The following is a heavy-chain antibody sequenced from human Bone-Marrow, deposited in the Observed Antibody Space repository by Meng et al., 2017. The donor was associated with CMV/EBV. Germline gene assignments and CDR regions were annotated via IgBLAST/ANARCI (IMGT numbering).Heavy chain of an antibody. J-gene: IGHJ4*02. CDR3: AKDLWAGWANVGATTHPDY. V-gene: IGHV3-30*04. Sequence: GESLKISCAASGFTFSSYAMHWVRQAPGKGLEWVAVISYDGSNKYYADSVKGRFTISRDNSKNTLNLQMNSLRAEDTAVYYCAKDLWAGWANVGATTHPDYWGQGTLVTVSS. D-gene: IGHD1-26*01. CDR2: ISYDGSNK. CDR1: GFTFSSYA.